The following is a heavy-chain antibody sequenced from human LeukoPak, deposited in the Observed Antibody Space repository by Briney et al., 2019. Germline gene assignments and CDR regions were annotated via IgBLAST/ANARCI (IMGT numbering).Heavy chain of an antibody. D-gene: IGHD3-10*01. CDR2: VRNEGPSYIT. Sequence: PGGSLRLSCAASGFTFSDHYMDWVRQAPGQGLEWLGLVRNEGPSYITVYAASVKGRFTISRDNSKKSVYLQMDSLKIEDTAIYYCGDLGSAGTDRWGQGTLVTVSS. J-gene: IGHJ5*02. V-gene: IGHV3-72*01. CDR1: GFTFSDHY. CDR3: GDLGSAGTDR.